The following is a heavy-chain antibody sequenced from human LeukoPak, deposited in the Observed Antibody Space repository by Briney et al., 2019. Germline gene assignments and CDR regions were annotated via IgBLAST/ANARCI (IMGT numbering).Heavy chain of an antibody. D-gene: IGHD2-15*01. V-gene: IGHV3-7*01. CDR1: GFTFSSYW. Sequence: PGGSLRLSCAGSGFTFSSYWMTWVRQAPGKGLEWMANIKPDSSQENYVDSAKGRFTISRDNAKESVFLQMNSLRAEDTAVYYCVRVGFSDEGFDHWGQGTLVTVSS. J-gene: IGHJ4*02. CDR3: VRVGFSDEGFDH. CDR2: IKPDSSQE.